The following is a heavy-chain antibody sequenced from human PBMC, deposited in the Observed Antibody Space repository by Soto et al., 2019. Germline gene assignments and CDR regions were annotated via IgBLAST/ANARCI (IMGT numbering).Heavy chain of an antibody. CDR2: IYGGGTT. CDR3: VKDMQLWRLDS. V-gene: IGHV3-NL1*01. Sequence: PGGSLRLSCAAPGFTFSSYGMHWVRQAPGKGLEWVSVIYGGGTTYYADSVKGRFTISRDTSKNTLYLHMNSLRAEDTAVYYCVKDMQLWRLDSWGQGTLVTVSS. J-gene: IGHJ4*02. D-gene: IGHD2-21*01. CDR1: GFTFSSYG.